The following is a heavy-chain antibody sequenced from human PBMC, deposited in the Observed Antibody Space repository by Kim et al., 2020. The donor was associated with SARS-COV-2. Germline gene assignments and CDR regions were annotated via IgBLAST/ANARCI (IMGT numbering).Heavy chain of an antibody. CDR1: GFIFSHYW. D-gene: IGHD3-9*01. Sequence: GGSLRLSCEGSGFIFSHYWMHWVRQAPGKGLVWVSRISSDGSFTGYADSVKGRFTISRDNAKNTLYLQMNSLRAEDTAVYYCAHFDFDWLLSLWGQGTLVTVSS. V-gene: IGHV3-74*01. J-gene: IGHJ4*02. CDR2: ISSDGSFT. CDR3: AHFDFDWLLSL.